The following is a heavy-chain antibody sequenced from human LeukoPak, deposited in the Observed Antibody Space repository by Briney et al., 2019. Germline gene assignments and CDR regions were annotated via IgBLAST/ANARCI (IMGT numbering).Heavy chain of an antibody. CDR3: ARGPETTWNYDTSGHPYYFDY. V-gene: IGHV1-69*01. Sequence: SVKVSCKASGGTFSTYAINWVRQAPGQGLEWMGGIIPIFSTPNYAQNFQGRVTITADESTSTAYMELSSLRSEDTAVYYCARGPETTWNYDTSGHPYYFDYWGQGTLVTVSS. J-gene: IGHJ4*02. D-gene: IGHD3-22*01. CDR2: IIPIFSTP. CDR1: GGTFSTYA.